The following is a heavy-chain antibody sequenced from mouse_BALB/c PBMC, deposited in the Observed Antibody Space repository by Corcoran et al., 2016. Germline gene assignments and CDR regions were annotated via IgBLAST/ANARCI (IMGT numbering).Heavy chain of an antibody. J-gene: IGHJ3*01. D-gene: IGHD1-1*01. CDR3: ARRTYGSSSFAY. V-gene: IGHV8-8*01. CDR2: IWWDDDK. Sequence: QVTLNEPDPGILNPAQTRSLTCSFSGFSLSTIVMGVVCIRQPSGQGLEWLAHIWWDDDKYYNPSLKSQLTISKDTSRNQVFLKITSVDTADTATYYCARRTYGSSSFAYWGQGTLVTVSA. CDR1: GFSLSTIVMG.